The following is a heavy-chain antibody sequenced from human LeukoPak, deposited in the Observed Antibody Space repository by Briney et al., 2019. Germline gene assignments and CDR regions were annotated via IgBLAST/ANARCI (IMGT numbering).Heavy chain of an antibody. CDR1: GFIFSSYW. J-gene: IGHJ6*04. V-gene: IGHV3-7*01. D-gene: IGHD3-10*02. Sequence: GGSLRLSCTASGFIFSSYWMSWVRQAPGKGLEWVANIKQDGSEKYYVDSVKGRFTISRDNAKNSLYLQMNSLRAEDTAVYYCAELGITMIGGVWGKGTTVTISS. CDR3: AELGITMIGGV. CDR2: IKQDGSEK.